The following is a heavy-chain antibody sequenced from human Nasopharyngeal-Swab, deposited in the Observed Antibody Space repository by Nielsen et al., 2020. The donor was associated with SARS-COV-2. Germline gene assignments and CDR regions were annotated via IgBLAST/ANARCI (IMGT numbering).Heavy chain of an antibody. D-gene: IGHD5-24*01. V-gene: IGHV5-51*01. Sequence: GGSLRLSCIGFGYCFANYWIGWVRQMPGKGLEWMGITHPGNSETRYSPAFHGRVTISADKSINTAYLQWTSLRASDTAVYYCARRAARDGYNYEVDPWGQGTLVTVSS. CDR1: GYCFANYW. CDR3: ARRAARDGYNYEVDP. CDR2: THPGNSET. J-gene: IGHJ5*02.